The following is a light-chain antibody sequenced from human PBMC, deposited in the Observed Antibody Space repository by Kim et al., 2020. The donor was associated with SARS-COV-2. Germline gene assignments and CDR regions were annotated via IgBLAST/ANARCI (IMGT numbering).Light chain of an antibody. CDR2: AAS. Sequence: DIQMTQSPSSLSASVGDRVTITCRASQTISNYLNWYQQKPGEAPKVLIYAASRLQSGVPSRFSGGGSGTDFTLTISSLQPEDFVTYYCQQSYNSPFTFGPGTKVDIK. CDR1: QTISNY. J-gene: IGKJ3*01. CDR3: QQSYNSPFT. V-gene: IGKV1-39*01.